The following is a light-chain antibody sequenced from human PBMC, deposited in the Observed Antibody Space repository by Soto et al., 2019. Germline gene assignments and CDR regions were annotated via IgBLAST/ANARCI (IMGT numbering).Light chain of an antibody. V-gene: IGLV2-23*02. CDR3: CSYAGSSTFVV. J-gene: IGLJ2*01. CDR1: SSDVGGYDL. Sequence: QSVLTQPASVSGSPGQSITISCTGTSSDVGGYDLVSWYQHHPGKVPKLIIYEATKWPSGVSHRFSGSKSGSTASLTISGLQAEDEADYYCCSYAGSSTFVVFGGGTKLTVL. CDR2: EAT.